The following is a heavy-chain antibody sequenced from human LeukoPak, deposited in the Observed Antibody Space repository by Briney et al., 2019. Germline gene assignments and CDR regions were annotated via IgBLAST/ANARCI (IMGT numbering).Heavy chain of an antibody. J-gene: IGHJ3*01. CDR3: VRWDAFNTGDIFYSGDFAFDF. D-gene: IGHD2-8*02. V-gene: IGHV3-7*01. CDR2: MKGDGSVK. Sequence: GGSLRLSCAAVGFTFSMYWMGWVRQAPGKGLEWVASMKGDGSVKHFLDSVEGRFTISRDNAKNSLYLQMNSLRAEDTAIYYCVRWDAFNTGDIFYSGDFAFDFWGQGTLVTVSS. CDR1: GFTFSMYW.